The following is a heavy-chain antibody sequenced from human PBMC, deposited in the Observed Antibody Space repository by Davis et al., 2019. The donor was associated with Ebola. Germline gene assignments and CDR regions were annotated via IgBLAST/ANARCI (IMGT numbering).Heavy chain of an antibody. J-gene: IGHJ6*02. V-gene: IGHV5-51*01. CDR2: IYPGDSDT. CDR3: ATSTMVRGVSLDYGMDV. D-gene: IGHD3-10*01. Sequence: GESLKISRKGSGYSFTSYWIGWVRQMPGKGLEWMGIIYPGDSDTRYSPSFQGQVTISADKSISTAYLQWSSLKASDTAMYYCATSTMVRGVSLDYGMDVWGQGTTVTVSS. CDR1: GYSFTSYW.